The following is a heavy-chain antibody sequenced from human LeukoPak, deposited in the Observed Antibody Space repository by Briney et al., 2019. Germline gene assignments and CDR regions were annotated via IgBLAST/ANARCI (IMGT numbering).Heavy chain of an antibody. CDR2: INSDGSST. CDR3: ARDGAYSSGWYSDAFDI. Sequence: GGSLRLSCAASEFTFSSYWMHWVRQAPGKGLVWVSRINSDGSSTSYVDSVKGRFTISRDNVKNTLYLQMNSLRAEDTAVYYCARDGAYSSGWYSDAFDIWGQGTMVTVSS. D-gene: IGHD6-19*01. CDR1: EFTFSSYW. V-gene: IGHV3-74*01. J-gene: IGHJ3*02.